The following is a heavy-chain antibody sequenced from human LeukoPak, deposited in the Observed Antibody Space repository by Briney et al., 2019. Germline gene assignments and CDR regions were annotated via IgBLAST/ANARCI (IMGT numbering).Heavy chain of an antibody. V-gene: IGHV3-9*01. Sequence: PGRSLRLSCAASGFTFDDYAMHWVRQAPGKGLEWVSGISWNSGSIGYADCVKGRFTISRDNAKNSLYLQMNSLRAEDTALYYCAKDGDFWSGYVTPYYFDYWGQGTLVTVSS. CDR1: GFTFDDYA. CDR3: AKDGDFWSGYVTPYYFDY. CDR2: ISWNSGSI. D-gene: IGHD3-3*01. J-gene: IGHJ4*02.